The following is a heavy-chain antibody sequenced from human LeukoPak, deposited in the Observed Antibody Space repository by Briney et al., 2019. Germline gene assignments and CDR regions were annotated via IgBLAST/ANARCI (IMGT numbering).Heavy chain of an antibody. J-gene: IGHJ5*02. CDR1: GGSISSYY. CDR2: IYYSGST. V-gene: IGHV4-30-4*01. CDR3: ARAFLTTVTTWGWFDP. Sequence: SETLSLTCTVSGGSISSYYWSWIRQPPGKGLEWIGYIYYSGSTYYNPSLKSRVTISVDTSKNQFSLKLSSVTAADTAVYYCARAFLTTVTTWGWFDPWGQGTLVTVSS. D-gene: IGHD4-17*01.